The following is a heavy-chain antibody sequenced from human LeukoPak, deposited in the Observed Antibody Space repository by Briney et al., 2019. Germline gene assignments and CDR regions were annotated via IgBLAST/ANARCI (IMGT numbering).Heavy chain of an antibody. CDR2: IIPIFGTA. CDR3: ARGATYYDILTGFGWFDP. CDR1: GGTFSSHA. D-gene: IGHD3-9*01. V-gene: IGHV1-69*05. Sequence: SVKVSCKASGGTFSSHAISWVRHAPGQGLEWMGGIIPIFGTANYAQKFQGRVTITTDESTSTAYMELSSLRSEDTAVYYCARGATYYDILTGFGWFDPWGQGTLVTVSS. J-gene: IGHJ5*02.